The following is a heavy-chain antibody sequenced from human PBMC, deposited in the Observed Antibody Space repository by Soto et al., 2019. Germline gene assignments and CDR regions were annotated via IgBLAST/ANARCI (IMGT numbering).Heavy chain of an antibody. CDR3: AAIPAVGLPPYDSSGYYKDY. Sequence: QLQLQESGPGLVKPSETLSLTCTVSGGSISSSSYYWGWIRQPPGKGLEWIGSIYYSGSTYYNPSLKSRVTISVDTSKNQFSLKLSSVTAADTAVYYCAAIPAVGLPPYDSSGYYKDYWGQGTLVTVSS. D-gene: IGHD3-22*01. CDR2: IYYSGST. CDR1: GGSISSSSYY. J-gene: IGHJ4*02. V-gene: IGHV4-39*01.